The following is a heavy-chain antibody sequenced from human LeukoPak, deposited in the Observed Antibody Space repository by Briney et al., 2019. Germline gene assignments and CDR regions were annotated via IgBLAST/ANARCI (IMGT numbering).Heavy chain of an antibody. Sequence: SSETLSLTCTVSGYFISSGYYWGWIRQSPGKGLEWIGTISHYGSTDYNPSLKSRVTISLDTSKNQFSLKLSSVTAADTAVYYCARGTLRYFDKGWGQGTLVTVSS. J-gene: IGHJ4*02. CDR3: ARGTLRYFDKG. CDR1: GYFISSGYY. V-gene: IGHV4-38-2*02. D-gene: IGHD3-9*01. CDR2: ISHYGST.